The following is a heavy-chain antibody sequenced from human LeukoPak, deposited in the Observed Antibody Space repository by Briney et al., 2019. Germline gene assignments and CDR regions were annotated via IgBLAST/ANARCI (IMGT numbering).Heavy chain of an antibody. V-gene: IGHV4-31*03. CDR2: ISYSGST. J-gene: IGHJ6*02. CDR1: GGSISSGGYY. D-gene: IGHD3-10*01. CDR3: ARVGRHGIRNYYYGLDV. Sequence: SETLSLTCTVSGGSISSGGYYWGWLRQHPGLGLEWIVHISYSGSTYYNSSLKSRVTISVDTSKNQFSLKLSSVTAADTAVYYCARVGRHGIRNYYYGLDVWGQGTTVTVSS.